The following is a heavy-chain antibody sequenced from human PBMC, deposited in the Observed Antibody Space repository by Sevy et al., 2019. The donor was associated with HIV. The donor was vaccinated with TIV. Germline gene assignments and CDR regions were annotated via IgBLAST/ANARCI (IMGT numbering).Heavy chain of an antibody. V-gene: IGHV3-30*04. CDR1: GFIFSNFA. Sequence: GGSLRLSCTVSGFIFSNFAMHWVRQAPGKGLEWVPVTSYDGSHKYYADSVKGRFTVSRDNSRNILSLEMSSLTRDDTAVYYCARGENDDEFFQYWGQGTLVTVSS. CDR3: ARGENDDEFFQY. CDR2: TSYDGSHK. J-gene: IGHJ1*01. D-gene: IGHD1-26*01.